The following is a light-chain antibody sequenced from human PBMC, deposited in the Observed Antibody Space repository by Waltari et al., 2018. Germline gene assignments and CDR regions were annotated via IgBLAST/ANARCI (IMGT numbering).Light chain of an antibody. CDR3: QQYGRSPRT. V-gene: IGKV3-20*01. J-gene: IGKJ1*01. Sequence: EIVLTQSPGTLSSSPGERATLSCRASQSVSSSYLAWYQQKPGQAPRLLIYGASSRATGITDRFSGSGSGTDLTLTISRLEPEDFAVYYCQQYGRSPRTFGQGTTVEIK. CDR1: QSVSSSY. CDR2: GAS.